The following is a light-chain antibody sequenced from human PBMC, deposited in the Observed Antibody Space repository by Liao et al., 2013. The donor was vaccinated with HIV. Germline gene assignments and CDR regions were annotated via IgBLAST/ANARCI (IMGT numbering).Light chain of an antibody. CDR1: NIGSRS. CDR2: YDS. CDR3: QVWDTSSAHQV. Sequence: SYVLTQPPSVSVAPGETASITCGGNNIGSRSVHWYQRKPGQAPLLVIYYDSDRPSGIPERFSGSNSGNTATLTISRVEAGDEADYYCQVWDTSSAHQVFGGGTKLTVL. V-gene: IGLV3-21*04. J-gene: IGLJ3*02.